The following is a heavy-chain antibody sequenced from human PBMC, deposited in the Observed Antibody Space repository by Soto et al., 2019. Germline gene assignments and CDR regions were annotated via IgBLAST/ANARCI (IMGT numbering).Heavy chain of an antibody. Sequence: QVQLVQSGAEVRKPGASVNVSCKASGTTFSTHGIHWVRQAPGQGLEWMGGFVPIFSSSNYAQKFQGRLTIVADESTNSVYMELNSLRVDDSAIYYCARTGGTYYFDHWGQGTLVTVSS. CDR1: GTTFSTHG. D-gene: IGHD1-26*01. V-gene: IGHV1-69*01. CDR3: ARTGGTYYFDH. CDR2: FVPIFSSS. J-gene: IGHJ4*02.